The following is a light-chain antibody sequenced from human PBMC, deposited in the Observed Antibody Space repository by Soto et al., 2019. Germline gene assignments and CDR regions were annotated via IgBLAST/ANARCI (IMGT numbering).Light chain of an antibody. Sequence: EIVMTQSPATLSVSPGERATLSCRASQSVSSNLAWYQQKPGQAPRLLISGASTRATGIPARFSGSGSGTEFTLTISSLQSEDFAFYYCQQYNNWPPTFGQGTRLEI. CDR1: QSVSSN. CDR3: QQYNNWPPT. CDR2: GAS. J-gene: IGKJ5*01. V-gene: IGKV3-15*01.